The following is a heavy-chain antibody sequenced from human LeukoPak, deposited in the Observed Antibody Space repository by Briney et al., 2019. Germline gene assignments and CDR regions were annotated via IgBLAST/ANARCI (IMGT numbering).Heavy chain of an antibody. J-gene: IGHJ4*02. D-gene: IGHD5-24*01. CDR1: GFTFSSYV. V-gene: IGHV3-33*03. Sequence: GGSLRLSCAASGFTFSSYVMHWVRQAPGKGLEWVAVIWSDGSNKYYADSVKGRFTISRDNTKNSLYLQMNSLRAEDTAVYYCASPQYYFDYWGQGTLVTVSS. CDR3: ASPQYYFDY. CDR2: IWSDGSNK.